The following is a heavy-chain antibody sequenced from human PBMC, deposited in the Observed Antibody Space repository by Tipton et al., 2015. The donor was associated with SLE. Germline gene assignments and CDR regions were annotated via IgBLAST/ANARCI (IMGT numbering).Heavy chain of an antibody. CDR1: GFTFSSYA. CDR3: ARDSGQPDY. Sequence: SLRLSCAASGFTFSSYAMSWVRQAPGKGLEWVSAISGNGGSTYYADSVKGRFTISRDNAKNSLSLQMNSLRAEDTAVYYCARDSGQPDYWGQGTLVTVSS. D-gene: IGHD1-1*01. V-gene: IGHV3-23*01. CDR2: ISGNGGST. J-gene: IGHJ4*02.